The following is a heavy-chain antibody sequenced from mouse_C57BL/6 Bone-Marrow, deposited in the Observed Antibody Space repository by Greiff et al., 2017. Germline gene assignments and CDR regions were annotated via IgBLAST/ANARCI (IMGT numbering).Heavy chain of an antibody. V-gene: IGHV7-3*01. CDR1: GFTFTDYY. CDR3: ARYDDDGYAMDD. Sequence: EVKLVESGGDLVQPGGSLSLSCAASGFTFTDYYMSWVRQPPGKALEWLGFISNKANGYTTEYSASVKSRFTISRDTSQSFLDLQMNARRAEDSATYYSARYDDDGYAMDDWGRRASVSVSS. D-gene: IGHD2-4*01. J-gene: IGHJ4*01. CDR2: ISNKANGYTT.